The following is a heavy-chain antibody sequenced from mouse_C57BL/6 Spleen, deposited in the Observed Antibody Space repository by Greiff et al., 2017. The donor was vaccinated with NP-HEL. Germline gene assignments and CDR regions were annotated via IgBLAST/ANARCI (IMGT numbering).Heavy chain of an antibody. J-gene: IGHJ3*01. CDR2: IDPEDGDT. CDR3: TTSRAAQATSWFAY. D-gene: IGHD3-2*02. V-gene: IGHV14-1*01. Sequence: XVQLQQSGAELVRPGASVKLSCTASGFNIKDYYMHWVKQRPEQGLEWIGRIDPEDGDTEYAPKFQGKATMTADTSSNTAYLQLSSLTSEDTAVYYCTTSRAAQATSWFAYWGQGTLVTVSA. CDR1: GFNIKDYY.